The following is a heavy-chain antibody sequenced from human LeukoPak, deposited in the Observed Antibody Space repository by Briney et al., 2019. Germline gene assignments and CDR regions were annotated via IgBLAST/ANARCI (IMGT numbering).Heavy chain of an antibody. CDR2: INPNSGGT. CDR3: ARVMSVLRYFDWLSGWFDP. V-gene: IGHV1-2*02. Sequence: ASVKVSCKASGYTFTGYYMHWVRQAPGQGLEWMGWINPNSGGTNYAQKLQGRVTMTTDTSTSTAYMELRSLRSDDTAVYYCARVMSVLRYFDWLSGWFDPWGQGTLVTVSS. J-gene: IGHJ5*02. CDR1: GYTFTGYY. D-gene: IGHD3-9*01.